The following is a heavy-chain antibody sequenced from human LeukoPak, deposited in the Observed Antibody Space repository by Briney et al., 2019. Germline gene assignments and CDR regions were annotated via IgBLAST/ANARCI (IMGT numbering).Heavy chain of an antibody. CDR2: ISSNGGST. CDR1: GFTFSSYA. Sequence: GGSLRLSCAASGFTFSSYAMHWVRQAPGKGLEYVSAISSNGGSTYYANSVKGRFTISRDNSKNTLYLQMGSLRAEDMAVYYCAREWGPTLYYYDSSGPPFYVAGPGDYWGQGTLVTVSS. V-gene: IGHV3-64*01. D-gene: IGHD3-22*01. CDR3: AREWGPTLYYYDSSGPPFYVAGPGDY. J-gene: IGHJ4*02.